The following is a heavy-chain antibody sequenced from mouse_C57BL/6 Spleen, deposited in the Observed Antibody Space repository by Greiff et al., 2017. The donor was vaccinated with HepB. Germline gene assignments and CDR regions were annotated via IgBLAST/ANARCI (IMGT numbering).Heavy chain of an antibody. Sequence: EVMLVESGGDLVKPGGSLKLSCAASGFTFSSYGMSWVRQTPDKRLEWVATISSGGSYTYYPDSVKGRFTISRDNAKNTLYLQMSSLKSEDTAMYYCARHDYGSERAWFAYWGQGTLVTVSA. D-gene: IGHD1-1*01. CDR3: ARHDYGSERAWFAY. V-gene: IGHV5-6*01. CDR1: GFTFSSYG. J-gene: IGHJ3*01. CDR2: ISSGGSYT.